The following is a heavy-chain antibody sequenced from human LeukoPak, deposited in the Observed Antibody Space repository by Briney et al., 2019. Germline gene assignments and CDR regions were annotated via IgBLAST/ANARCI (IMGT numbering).Heavy chain of an antibody. J-gene: IGHJ3*02. CDR3: AREMGITMIVVVTPDAFDI. D-gene: IGHD3-22*01. V-gene: IGHV3-7*01. CDR2: IKQDESEK. Sequence: GGSLRLSCAASGFTFSSYWMSWVRQAPGKGLEWVANIKQDESEKYYVDSVKGRFTISRDNAKNSLYLQMNSLRAEDTAVYYCAREMGITMIVVVTPDAFDIWGQGTMVTVSS. CDR1: GFTFSSYW.